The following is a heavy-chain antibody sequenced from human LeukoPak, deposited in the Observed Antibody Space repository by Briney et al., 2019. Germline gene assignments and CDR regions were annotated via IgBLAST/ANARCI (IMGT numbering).Heavy chain of an antibody. D-gene: IGHD3-22*01. CDR3: ARGRYYYDSSGYLFDP. CDR2: IYTSGST. Sequence: SETLSLTCTVSGYSISSYYWSWIRQPAGKGLEWIGRIYTSGSTNYNPSLKSRVTMSVDTSKNQFSLKLSSVTAADTAVYYCARGRYYYDSSGYLFDPWGQGTLVTVSS. J-gene: IGHJ5*02. V-gene: IGHV4-4*07. CDR1: GYSISSYY.